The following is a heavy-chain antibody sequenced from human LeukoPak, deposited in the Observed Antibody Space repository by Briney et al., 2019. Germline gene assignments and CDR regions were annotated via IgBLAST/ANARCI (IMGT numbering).Heavy chain of an antibody. CDR2: INHSGST. Sequence: SETLSLTCAVYGGSFSGYYWSWIRQPPGKGLEWIGEINHSGSTNYNPSLKSRVTISVDTSKNQFSLKLSSVTAADTAVYYCARETGTTGGDYWGQGTLVTVSS. D-gene: IGHD1-1*01. V-gene: IGHV4-34*01. CDR3: ARETGTTGGDY. CDR1: GGSFSGYY. J-gene: IGHJ4*02.